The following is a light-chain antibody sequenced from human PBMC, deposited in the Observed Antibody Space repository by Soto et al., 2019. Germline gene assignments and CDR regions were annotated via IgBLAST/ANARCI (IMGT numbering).Light chain of an antibody. CDR2: DAS. Sequence: EIVLTKSPATLSLSTGERATLSCRACQNIGTSLFWSQQKPGQSPRLLIYDASHRATGVPARFSGSGSGTDFTLTISSLEPEDFAIYYCHQRQSWPRTFGQGTKVDNK. CDR1: QNIGTS. J-gene: IGKJ1*01. V-gene: IGKV3-11*01. CDR3: HQRQSWPRT.